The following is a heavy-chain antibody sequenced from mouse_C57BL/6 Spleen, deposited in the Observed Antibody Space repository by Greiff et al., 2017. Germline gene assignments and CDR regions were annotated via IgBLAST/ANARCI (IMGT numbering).Heavy chain of an antibody. CDR1: GFSLTSYG. J-gene: IGHJ3*01. Sequence: QVQLQQSGPGLVQPSQSLSITCTVSGFSLTSYGVHWVRQSPGKGLEWLGVIWSGGSTDYNAAFISRLSISKDNSKSQVFFKMNSLQADDTAIYYCARNSHDYDWFAYWGQGTLVTVSA. CDR2: IWSGGST. V-gene: IGHV2-2*01. D-gene: IGHD2-4*01. CDR3: ARNSHDYDWFAY.